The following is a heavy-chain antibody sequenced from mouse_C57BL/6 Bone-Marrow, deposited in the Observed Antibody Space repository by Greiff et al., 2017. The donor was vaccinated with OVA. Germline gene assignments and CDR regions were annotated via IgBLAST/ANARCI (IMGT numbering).Heavy chain of an antibody. Sequence: QVQLQQPGAELVKPGASVKLSCKASGYTFTSYWMHWVKQRPGRGLEWIGRIDPNSGGTKYNEKFKSKATMTVDKPSSTAYMQLSSLTSEDSAVYYCARRQYSIYFDYWGQGTTLTVSS. CDR1: GYTFTSYW. CDR3: ARRQYSIYFDY. CDR2: IDPNSGGT. V-gene: IGHV1-72*01. D-gene: IGHD2-5*01. J-gene: IGHJ2*01.